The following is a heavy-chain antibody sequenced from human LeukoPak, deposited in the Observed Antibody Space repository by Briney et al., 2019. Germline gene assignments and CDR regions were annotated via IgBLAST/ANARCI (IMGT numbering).Heavy chain of an antibody. CDR1: GYTFTGYY. CDR2: INPNSGGT. V-gene: IGHV1-2*02. D-gene: IGHD3-3*01. J-gene: IGHJ3*02. CDR3: ATGSPFFWSGDAFDI. Sequence: ASVKVSCKASGYTFTGYYMHWVRQAPGQGLEWMGWINPNSGGTNYAQKFQGRVTITRNTSISTAYMELSSPRSEDTAVYYCATGSPFFWSGDAFDIWGQGTMVTVSS.